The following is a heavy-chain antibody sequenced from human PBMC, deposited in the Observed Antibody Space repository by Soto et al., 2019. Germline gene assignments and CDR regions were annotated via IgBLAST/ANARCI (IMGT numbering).Heavy chain of an antibody. CDR1: GGSISSGGYY. Sequence: QVQLQESGPGLVKPSQTLSLTCTVSGGSISSGGYYWSWIRQHPGKGLEWIGYIYYSGSTYYNPSRKSRVTISVYTSKNQFSLKLSSVTAADTAVYYCARELRFGEDYYGMDVWGQGTTVTVSS. J-gene: IGHJ6*02. V-gene: IGHV4-31*03. CDR2: IYYSGST. CDR3: ARELRFGEDYYGMDV. D-gene: IGHD3-10*01.